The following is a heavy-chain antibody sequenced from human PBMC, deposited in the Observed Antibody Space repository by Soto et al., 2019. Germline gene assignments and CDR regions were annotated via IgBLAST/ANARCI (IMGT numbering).Heavy chain of an antibody. Sequence: SETLSLTCTVSGGSISSGDYYWAWIRQPPGKGLEWIGSIYYSGSTWYNPSLKSRVTISVDTSKNHFSLRLSSVTTADTAIYNCASLLHCSGSNCYGNWFDPWGQGTLVTVSS. J-gene: IGHJ5*02. CDR3: ASLLHCSGSNCYGNWFDP. CDR1: GGSISSGDYY. CDR2: IYYSGST. D-gene: IGHD2-2*01. V-gene: IGHV4-39*02.